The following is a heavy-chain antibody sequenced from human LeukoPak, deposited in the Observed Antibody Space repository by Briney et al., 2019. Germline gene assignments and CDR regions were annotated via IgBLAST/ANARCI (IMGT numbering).Heavy chain of an antibody. CDR3: ARGVGSNWFIYFQY. D-gene: IGHD6-13*01. V-gene: IGHV3-7*01. CDR1: GFTFSSYW. CDR2: IKQDGSEK. Sequence: QPGGSLRLSCAASGFTFSSYWMSWVRQAPGKGLEWMANIKQDGSEKYYVDSVKGRFTISRDNAKNSLYLQVNSLRAEDTAVYYCARGVGSNWFIYFQYWGQGTVVTVSS. J-gene: IGHJ1*01.